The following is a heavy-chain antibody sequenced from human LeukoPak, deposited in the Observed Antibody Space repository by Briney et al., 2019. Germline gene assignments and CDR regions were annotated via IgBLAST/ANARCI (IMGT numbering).Heavy chain of an antibody. CDR2: IRYDGSNK. V-gene: IGHV3-30*02. J-gene: IGHJ4*02. CDR1: GFTFSSYG. Sequence: GGSLRLSCAASGFTFSSYGMHWVRQAPGKGLEWVAFIRYDGSNKYYADSVKGRFTISRDNSKNTLYLQMNSLRAEDTAVYYCAKSGGGYSSGWYRFDYWGQGTLVTVSS. D-gene: IGHD6-19*01. CDR3: AKSGGGYSSGWYRFDY.